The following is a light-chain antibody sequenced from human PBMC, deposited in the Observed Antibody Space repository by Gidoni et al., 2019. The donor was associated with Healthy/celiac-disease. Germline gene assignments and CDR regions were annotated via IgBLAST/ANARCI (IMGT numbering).Light chain of an antibody. CDR3: QQSYSTPFFT. CDR2: AAS. CDR1: QSISSY. V-gene: IGKV1-39*01. Sequence: RVTITCRASQSISSYLNWYQQKPGKAPKLLIYAASSLQSGVPSRFSGSGSGTDFTLTISSLQPEDFATYYCQQSYSTPFFTFGPGTKVDIK. J-gene: IGKJ3*01.